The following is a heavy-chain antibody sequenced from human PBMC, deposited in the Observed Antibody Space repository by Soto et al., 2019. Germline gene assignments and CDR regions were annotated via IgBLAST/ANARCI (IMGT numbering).Heavy chain of an antibody. CDR2: ISSSSSYT. Sequence: QVQLVESGGGLVKPGGSLRLSCAASGFTFSDYYMSWIRQAPGKGLEWVSYISSSSSYTNYADSVKGRFTISRDNAKNSLYLQMNSLRAEDTAVYYCARDRILYYYGSGSYFDSDYYYGMDVWGQGTTVTVSS. J-gene: IGHJ6*02. V-gene: IGHV3-11*06. CDR3: ARDRILYYYGSGSYFDSDYYYGMDV. D-gene: IGHD3-10*01. CDR1: GFTFSDYY.